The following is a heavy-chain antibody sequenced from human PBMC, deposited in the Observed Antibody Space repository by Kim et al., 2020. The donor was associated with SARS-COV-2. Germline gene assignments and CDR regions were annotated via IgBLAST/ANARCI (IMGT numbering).Heavy chain of an antibody. V-gene: IGHV3-23*01. J-gene: IGHJ4*02. CDR2: ISGGGGST. CDR1: GFAFSNYA. D-gene: IGHD3-10*01. Sequence: GGSLRLSCAASGFAFSNYAMSWVRQAPGKGLEWVSGISGGGGSTYYVDSVKGRFTISRDDSQKTLYLQMNSLRGEDTAVYYCAKDYPRGGVCWGQGTLVT. CDR3: AKDYPRGGVC.